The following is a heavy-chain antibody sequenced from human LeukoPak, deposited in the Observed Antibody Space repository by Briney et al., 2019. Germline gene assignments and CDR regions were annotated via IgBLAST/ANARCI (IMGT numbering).Heavy chain of an antibody. D-gene: IGHD6-6*01. CDR1: GGSISSYY. Sequence: SETLSLTCTVSGGSISSYYWSWIRQPPGKGLEWIGYIYYSGSTNYNPSLKSQDTISADTSKNQFSLKLSSVTAADTAVYYCARITSSSSAVDYWGQGTLVTVSS. V-gene: IGHV4-59*01. CDR3: ARITSSSSAVDY. J-gene: IGHJ4*02. CDR2: IYYSGST.